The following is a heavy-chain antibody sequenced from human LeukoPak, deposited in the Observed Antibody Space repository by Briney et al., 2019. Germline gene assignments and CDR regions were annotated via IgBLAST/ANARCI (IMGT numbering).Heavy chain of an antibody. Sequence: NPSETLSLTCAVYGGSFSGYYWSWIRQPPGKGLEWIGEINHSGSTNYNPSLKSRVTISVDTSKNQFSLKLRSVTAADTAVYYCARHEWGITNAFDIWGQGTMVTVSS. D-gene: IGHD1-14*01. CDR3: ARHEWGITNAFDI. CDR1: GGSFSGYY. CDR2: INHSGST. J-gene: IGHJ3*02. V-gene: IGHV4-34*01.